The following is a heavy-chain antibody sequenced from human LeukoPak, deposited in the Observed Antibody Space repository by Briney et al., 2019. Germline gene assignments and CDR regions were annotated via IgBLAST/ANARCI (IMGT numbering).Heavy chain of an antibody. Sequence: GGSLRLSCAGSGFTFGGYGMHWFRQTPGKGLEWVAVIAYDGSRAFYADSVKGRFTISRDNSKNTMSVQMDDLSAEDSAVYFWTRYNNDHFDYWGQGTLVTVSS. V-gene: IGHV3-33*01. D-gene: IGHD1-14*01. J-gene: IGHJ4*01. CDR1: GFTFGGYG. CDR2: IAYDGSRA. CDR3: TRYNNDHFDY.